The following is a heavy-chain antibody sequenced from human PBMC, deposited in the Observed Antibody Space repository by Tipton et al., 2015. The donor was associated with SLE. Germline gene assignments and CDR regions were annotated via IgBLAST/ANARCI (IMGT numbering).Heavy chain of an antibody. J-gene: IGHJ4*02. V-gene: IGHV4-59*03. CDR2: IYSSGTT. D-gene: IGHD2-15*01. CDR3: ATTSCSGGTCLVDH. Sequence: TLSLTCTVSGGSISSYYWGWIRQPAGKGLEWIGYIYSSGTTNSNPSLKSRVAISIDTSKNQFSLKLRSVTTADTAVYYCATTSCSGGTCLVDHWGQGTLVTVSS. CDR1: GGSISSYY.